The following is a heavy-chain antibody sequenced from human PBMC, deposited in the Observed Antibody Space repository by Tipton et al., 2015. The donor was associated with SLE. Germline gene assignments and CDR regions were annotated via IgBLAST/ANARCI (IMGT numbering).Heavy chain of an antibody. D-gene: IGHD4-17*01. V-gene: IGHV3-7*01. CDR1: GFTFGSFW. CDR2: IKKEGFEK. CDR3: GRGSLGDYVDY. Sequence: SLRPSCAASGFTFGSFWMTWVRQAPGKGLEWVANIKKEGFEKYYVDSVRGRFTISRDKAKNSLYLQMDSLRAEDTAVYYCGRGSLGDYVDYWGQGTLVTVSS. J-gene: IGHJ4*02.